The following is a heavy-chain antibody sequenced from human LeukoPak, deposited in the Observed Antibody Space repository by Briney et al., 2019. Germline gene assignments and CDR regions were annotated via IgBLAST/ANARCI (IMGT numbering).Heavy chain of an antibody. CDR3: ARPTSDDGMDV. Sequence: GASLQICCKGSGYIFTSYWIGWGRQLPGKGLEWMGIIYPGDSDTRYSPSFQGQVTISADKSISTAYLQWSSLKASDTAMYYCARPTSDDGMDVWGQGTTVTVSS. CDR1: GYIFTSYW. J-gene: IGHJ6*02. V-gene: IGHV5-51*01. D-gene: IGHD5-24*01. CDR2: IYPGDSDT.